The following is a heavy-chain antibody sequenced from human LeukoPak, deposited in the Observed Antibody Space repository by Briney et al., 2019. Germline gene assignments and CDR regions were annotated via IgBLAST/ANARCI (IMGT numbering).Heavy chain of an antibody. CDR2: IYYSGST. CDR1: GGSISSSSYY. Sequence: PSETLSLTCTVSGGSISSSSYYWGWIRQPPGKGLEWIGSIYYSGSTYYNPSLKSRVTISVDTSKNQFSLKLSSVTAADTAVYYCARLPIAAAEPTDYWGQGTLVTVSS. V-gene: IGHV4-39*01. D-gene: IGHD6-13*01. CDR3: ARLPIAAAEPTDY. J-gene: IGHJ4*02.